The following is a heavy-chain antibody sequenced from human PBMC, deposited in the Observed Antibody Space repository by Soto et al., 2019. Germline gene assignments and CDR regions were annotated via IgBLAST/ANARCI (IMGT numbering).Heavy chain of an antibody. V-gene: IGHV4-4*07. CDR1: VDSITTYY. CDR2: IDTSGNT. Sequence: SETLSLTCTVSVDSITTYYWSWVRQPAGKGLEWIGRIDTSGNTNYNPSLNSRVTMSVDTSKKQFSLKLTSVTAEDTAVYYCANLASTDDYDYGMDVWGQGTTVTVSS. J-gene: IGHJ6*02. CDR3: ANLASTDDYDYGMDV.